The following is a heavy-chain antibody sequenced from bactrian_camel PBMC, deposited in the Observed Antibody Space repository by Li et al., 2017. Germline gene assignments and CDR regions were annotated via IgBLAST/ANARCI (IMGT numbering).Heavy chain of an antibody. CDR1: GDTANTASRC. CDR3: KRETQWVGYHEFAEY. V-gene: IGHV3S53*01. Sequence: HVQLVESGGGSVQAGGSLRLSCAASGDTANTASRCMGWFRQAPGNEREVIASIHSDGSTAYRDSVKGRFTISQDNAKTTMSLQMNILKPEDTATYYCKRETQWVGYHEFAEYWGQGTQVTVS. D-gene: IGHD5*01. J-gene: IGHJ4*01. CDR2: IHSDGST.